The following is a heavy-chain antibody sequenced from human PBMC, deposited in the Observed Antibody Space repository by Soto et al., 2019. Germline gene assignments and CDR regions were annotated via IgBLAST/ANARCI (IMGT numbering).Heavy chain of an antibody. J-gene: IGHJ4*02. CDR1: RFTFSSYA. D-gene: IGHD2-2*01. CDR2: ISGSGGST. CDR3: AKDMISSTSCFDY. V-gene: IGHV3-23*01. Sequence: GGSLRLSCAASRFTFSSYAMSWVRQAPGKGLEWVSAISGSGGSTYYADSVKGRFTISRDNSKNTLYLQMNSLRAEDTAVYYCAKDMISSTSCFDYWGQGTLVTVSS.